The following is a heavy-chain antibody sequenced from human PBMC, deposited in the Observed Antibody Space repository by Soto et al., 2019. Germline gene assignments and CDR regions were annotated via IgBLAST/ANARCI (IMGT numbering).Heavy chain of an antibody. V-gene: IGHV3-30-3*01. CDR1: GFTFSRYP. Sequence: QPGGSLRLSCATFGFTFSRYPIHWVRQAPGKGLEWVAGISFDETNKKYADSVRGRFTVSRDDSMSTIYLQMDSLETDDTAAYFCAREEPHPAPLVFWGQGTQVTVSS. CDR2: ISFDETNK. J-gene: IGHJ4*02. CDR3: AREEPHPAPLVF.